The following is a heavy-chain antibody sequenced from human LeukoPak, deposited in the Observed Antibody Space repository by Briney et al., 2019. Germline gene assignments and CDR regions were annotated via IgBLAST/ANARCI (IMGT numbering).Heavy chain of an antibody. J-gene: IGHJ4*02. V-gene: IGHV4-39*07. CDR2: IFYSGTT. Sequence: SETLSLTCTVSGGSISSTTDYWGWIRQPPGKGLEWIGSIFYSGTTYYNPSLKSRVTISVDTSKNQFSLKLSSVTAADTAVYYSARVGSTVTGWGQGTLVTVSS. CDR1: GGSISSTTDY. CDR3: ARVGSTVTG. D-gene: IGHD4-17*01.